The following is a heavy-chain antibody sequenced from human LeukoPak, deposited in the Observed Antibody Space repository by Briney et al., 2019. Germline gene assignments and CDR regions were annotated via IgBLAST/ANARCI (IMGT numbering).Heavy chain of an antibody. D-gene: IGHD3-22*01. J-gene: IGHJ4*02. CDR1: GFTFSSYG. CDR2: IRYGGSNK. Sequence: PGGSLRLSCAASGFTFSSYGMHWVRQAPGKGLEWVAFIRYGGSNKYYADSVKGRFTFSRDNSKNTLYLQMNSLRAEDTAVYYCWSSGYYNDFDYWGQGTLVTVSS. CDR3: WSSGYYNDFDY. V-gene: IGHV3-30*02.